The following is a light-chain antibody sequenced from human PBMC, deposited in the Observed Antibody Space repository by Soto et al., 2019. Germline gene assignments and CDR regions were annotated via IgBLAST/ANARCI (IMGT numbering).Light chain of an antibody. V-gene: IGKV3-15*01. CDR3: QQYNNWPQT. J-gene: IGKJ1*01. Sequence: EIVLTQSPVTLSLSPGERATLSCRASQAINNNVAWYQLKDGQVPRLLIYGASTRAADVPARFSGGGSGTEFTLTISSLQSEDFAEYHCQQYNNWPQTFGQGTKVDIK. CDR1: QAINNN. CDR2: GAS.